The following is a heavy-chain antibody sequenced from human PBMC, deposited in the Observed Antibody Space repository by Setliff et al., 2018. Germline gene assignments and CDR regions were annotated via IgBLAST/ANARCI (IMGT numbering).Heavy chain of an antibody. V-gene: IGHV4-38-2*01. CDR1: VYSISRDCH. D-gene: IGHD3-3*01. CDR2: IYYSGST. Sequence: SETLSLTCAVSVYSISRDCHWGWIRQPPGKGLEWIGSIYYSGSTYYNPSLKSRVTISVGTSKNQFSLKLSSVTAADTAVYYCARRTEYYNFWSGYYDYWGQGTLVTVSS. J-gene: IGHJ4*02. CDR3: ARRTEYYNFWSGYYDY.